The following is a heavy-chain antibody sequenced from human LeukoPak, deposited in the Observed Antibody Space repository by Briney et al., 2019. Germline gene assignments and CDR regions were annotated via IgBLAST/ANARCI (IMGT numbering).Heavy chain of an antibody. D-gene: IGHD3-10*01. CDR3: TSRPLLPYYGSGRTRSDY. J-gene: IGHJ4*02. CDR2: IRSKAYGGTT. Sequence: GGSLRLSCTASGFTFGDYAMSWFRQAPGKGLEWVGFIRSKAYGGTTEYAASVKGRFTISRDDSKSIAYLQMNSLKTEDTAVYYCTSRPLLPYYGSGRTRSDYWGQGTLVTVSS. V-gene: IGHV3-49*03. CDR1: GFTFGDYA.